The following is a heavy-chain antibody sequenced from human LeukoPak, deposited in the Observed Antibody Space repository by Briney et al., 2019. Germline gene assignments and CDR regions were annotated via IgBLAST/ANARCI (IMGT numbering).Heavy chain of an antibody. V-gene: IGHV3-66*01. Sequence: GGSLRLSCVASGFTVSSNYMSWVRQAPGKGLEWLSVFYSGGSTYYADSVNGRFTMSRDNSKNTLYLQMNGLRVEDTAVYYCARVSPFDYWGQGTQVT. CDR2: FYSGGST. J-gene: IGHJ4*02. CDR1: GFTVSSNY. CDR3: ARVSPFDY.